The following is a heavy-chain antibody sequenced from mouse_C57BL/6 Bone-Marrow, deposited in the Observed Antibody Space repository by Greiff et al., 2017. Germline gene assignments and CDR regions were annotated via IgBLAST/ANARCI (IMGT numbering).Heavy chain of an antibody. CDR3: ARSAYRGY. Sequence: QVQLQQPGAELVRPGTSVKLSCKASGYTFTSYWMHWVKQRPGQGLEWIGVIDPSDSYTNYNQKFKGKATLTVDTSSSTAYMQLSSLTSGDSAVYYCARSAYRGYWGQGTTLTVSS. V-gene: IGHV1-59*01. CDR1: GYTFTSYW. D-gene: IGHD2-10*01. J-gene: IGHJ2*01. CDR2: IDPSDSYT.